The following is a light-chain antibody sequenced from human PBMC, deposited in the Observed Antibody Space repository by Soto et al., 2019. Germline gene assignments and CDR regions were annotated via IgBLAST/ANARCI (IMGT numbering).Light chain of an antibody. V-gene: IGKV3D-11*02. Sequence: EIVLTQSPATLSLSPGERATLSCRASQTVSSSLAWYQQKPGQAPRLLIYEASNRATGIPARFSGSGPGTDFTLTISSLEPEDFAVYYCQQRSNWQITFGQGTRLEIK. J-gene: IGKJ5*01. CDR3: QQRSNWQIT. CDR1: QTVSSS. CDR2: EAS.